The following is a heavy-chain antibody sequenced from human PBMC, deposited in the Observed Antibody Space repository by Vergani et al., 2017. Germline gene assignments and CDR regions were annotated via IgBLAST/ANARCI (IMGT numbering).Heavy chain of an antibody. Sequence: EVQLVASGGGLVKPGGSLRLSCEGSGFTFKSGWMNWVRQTPGKGLEWVGRIRSEIDGGTTDYAAPVKGRFTVSRDDSRNTSYLQMGKVKTEDTDIYYCITAVPIVVNDGGGKHRYYGLDVWGQGTTVTVSS. J-gene: IGHJ6*02. V-gene: IGHV3-15*01. CDR2: IRSEIDGGTT. CDR1: GFTFKSGW. D-gene: IGHD2-21*01. CDR3: ITAVPIVVNDGGGKHRYYGLDV.